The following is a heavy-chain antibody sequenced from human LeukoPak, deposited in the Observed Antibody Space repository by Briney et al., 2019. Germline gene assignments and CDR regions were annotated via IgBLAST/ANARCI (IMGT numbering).Heavy chain of an antibody. CDR1: GGSISSSNYY. CDR3: ARHPWANYYYMDV. Sequence: SETLSLTCTVSGGSISSSNYYWGWIRQPPGKGLEWIGSIYYSGSTYYNPSLKSRVTIFVDTSENQFSLNLRSVTAADTAVYYCARHPWANYYYMDVWGKGTTVTVSS. D-gene: IGHD7-27*01. J-gene: IGHJ6*03. CDR2: IYYSGST. V-gene: IGHV4-39*01.